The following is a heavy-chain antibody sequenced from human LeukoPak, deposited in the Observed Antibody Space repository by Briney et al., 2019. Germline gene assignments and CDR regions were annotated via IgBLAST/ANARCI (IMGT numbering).Heavy chain of an antibody. CDR2: ISSSSAYI. D-gene: IGHD3-22*01. J-gene: IGHJ4*02. Sequence: GGSLRLSCAASGFTFSRYSMNWVRQAPGKGLEWVSSISSSSAYIYYADSMKGRFTISRDNAENSLHLQMNSLRAEDTAVYYCARGPDYYDGIGYYSTNWGQGTLVTVSS. V-gene: IGHV3-21*01. CDR3: ARGPDYYDGIGYYSTN. CDR1: GFTFSRYS.